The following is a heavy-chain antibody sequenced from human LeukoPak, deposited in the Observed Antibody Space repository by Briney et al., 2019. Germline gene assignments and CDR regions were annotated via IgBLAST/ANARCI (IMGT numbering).Heavy chain of an antibody. V-gene: IGHV3-73*01. Sequence: GGSLRLSCAASGFTFSGSTMHWVRQASGKGLEWVGRIKSKGNTYATAYAASVKGRFTISRDDSKNTAYLQMNNLKTGDTAMYYCTRDGPTTADYWGQGTLVIVSS. J-gene: IGHJ4*02. CDR1: GFTFSGST. D-gene: IGHD5-12*01. CDR2: IKSKGNTYAT. CDR3: TRDGPTTADY.